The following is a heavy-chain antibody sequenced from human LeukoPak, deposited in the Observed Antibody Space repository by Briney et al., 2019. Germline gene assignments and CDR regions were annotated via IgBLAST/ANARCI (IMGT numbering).Heavy chain of an antibody. D-gene: IGHD4-17*01. CDR3: ARDGGDYDTGNWFDP. V-gene: IGHV4-59*01. CDR2: IYYTGST. CDR1: GGSISSYY. J-gene: IGHJ5*02. Sequence: PSETLSLTCTVSGGSISSYYWNWIRQPPGKGLEWIGYIYYTGSTNYNPSLKSRVTISVDTSKNQFSLKLSFVTPADTAVYYCARDGGDYDTGNWFDPWGQGTLVTVSS.